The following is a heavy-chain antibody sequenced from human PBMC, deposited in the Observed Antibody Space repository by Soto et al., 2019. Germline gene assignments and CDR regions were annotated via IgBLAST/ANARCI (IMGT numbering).Heavy chain of an antibody. CDR3: TTGKGMYGDYEDYFDY. CDR2: IKSKTDGGTT. Sequence: EVPLVESGGGLVKPGGSLRLSCAASGFTFSNAWMSWVRQAPGKGLEWVGRIKSKTDGGTTDYAAPVKGRFTISRDDSKNTLYLQMNSLKTEDTAVYYCTTGKGMYGDYEDYFDYWGQGTLVTVSS. V-gene: IGHV3-15*01. D-gene: IGHD4-17*01. CDR1: GFTFSNAW. J-gene: IGHJ4*02.